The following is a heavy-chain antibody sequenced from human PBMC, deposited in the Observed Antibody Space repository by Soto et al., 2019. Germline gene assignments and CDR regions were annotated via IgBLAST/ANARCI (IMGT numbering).Heavy chain of an antibody. CDR2: IYYTGTT. V-gene: IGHV4-59*08. D-gene: IGHD3-22*01. CDR3: ARLGGFYQSLDS. Sequence: SVTLSLTCTVSGASIRSSYWSWIRQPPGKGLEWIGYIYYTGTTTYNPSIKSRVTISVDSSKNQFSLNLTSVSAADTAVYYCARLGGFYQSLDSWGQGTLVTVS. J-gene: IGHJ5*01. CDR1: GASIRSSY.